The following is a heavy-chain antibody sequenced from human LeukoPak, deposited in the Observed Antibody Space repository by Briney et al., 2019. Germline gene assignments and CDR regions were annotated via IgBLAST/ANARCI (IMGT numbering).Heavy chain of an antibody. D-gene: IGHD5-18*01. V-gene: IGHV4-39*01. CDR3: VRLLRAAMAFDY. CDR2: IYYSGST. J-gene: IGHJ4*02. Sequence: SESLSLTCTVSGGSISSSSYYWGWIRQPPGTGLEWIGSIYYSGSTYYNPSLKSRVTISVDTSKNQFSLKLSSVTAADTAVYYCVRLLRAAMAFDYWGQGTLVTVSS. CDR1: GGSISSSSYY.